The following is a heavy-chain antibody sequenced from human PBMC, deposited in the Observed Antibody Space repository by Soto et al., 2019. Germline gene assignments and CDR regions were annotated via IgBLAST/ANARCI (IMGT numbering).Heavy chain of an antibody. CDR2: IDTSGHST. V-gene: IGHV3-74*01. CDR3: AKDSWYFDL. J-gene: IGHJ4*02. D-gene: IGHD6-13*01. CDR1: GFVFTKFW. Sequence: GGSLRLSCEASGFVFTKFWMHWVRHVPGKGLVWVARIDTSGHSTNYAESVKGRFTTSRDNAKNTVSLQMNSLRVEDTGVYYCAKDSWYFDLWSQGSQVTVSS.